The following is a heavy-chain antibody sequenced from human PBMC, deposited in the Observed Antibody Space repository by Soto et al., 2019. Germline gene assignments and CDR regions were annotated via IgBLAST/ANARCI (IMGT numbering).Heavy chain of an antibody. V-gene: IGHV1-69*13. CDR1: GGTFSSYA. D-gene: IGHD3-16*01. CDR2: IIPIFGTA. J-gene: IGHJ4*02. CDR3: ARGGGLMAYPPDY. Sequence: QLQLVQSGAEVKKTGSSVKVSCKASGGTFSSYAISWVRPAHGQGLEWMGGIIPIFGTANYAQKFQGRVTSAADESTSTGSMELSSLRSKDPAVDYCARGGGLMAYPPDYCGQGTLGTVSS.